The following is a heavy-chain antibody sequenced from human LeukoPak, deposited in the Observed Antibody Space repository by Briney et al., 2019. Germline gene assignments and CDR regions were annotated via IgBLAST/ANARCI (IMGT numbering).Heavy chain of an antibody. Sequence: GGSLRLSCAASGFIFSNYGMSWVRQAPGKGLEWVSSISFSSTHIYYADSIQGRFTISRDNAENSLYLQMNSLRAEDTAVYYCARAINYGSGSVNWFDPWGQGTLVTVSS. CDR3: ARAINYGSGSVNWFDP. CDR2: ISFSSTHI. CDR1: GFIFSNYG. J-gene: IGHJ5*02. D-gene: IGHD3-10*01. V-gene: IGHV3-21*04.